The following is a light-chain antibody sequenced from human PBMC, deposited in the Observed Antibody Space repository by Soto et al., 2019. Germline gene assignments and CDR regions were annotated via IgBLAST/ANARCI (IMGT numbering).Light chain of an antibody. Sequence: QCLLTQPGSVAGSPGQSIAISCTGTSSDVGSYNLLSWYQQHTGKAPKLIIYEGSKRPSRVSNRFSGSKSGNTASLTVSGLQAEDEADYYCCSYASSITFVFGGGTKLTVL. V-gene: IGLV2-23*03. CDR3: CSYASSITFV. CDR1: SSDVGSYNL. CDR2: EGS. J-gene: IGLJ2*01.